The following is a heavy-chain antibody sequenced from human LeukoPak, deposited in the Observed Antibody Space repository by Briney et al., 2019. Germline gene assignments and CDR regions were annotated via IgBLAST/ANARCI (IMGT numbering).Heavy chain of an antibody. D-gene: IGHD6-13*01. Sequence: ASVKVSCKASGYTFTSYGISWVRQAPGQGLEWMGWISAYNGNTNYAQKLQGRVTMTTDTSTSTAYMELRSLRSDDTAVYYCARVLAAAGRKPLINNWFDPWGQGTLVTDSS. J-gene: IGHJ5*02. CDR1: GYTFTSYG. CDR2: ISAYNGNT. CDR3: ARVLAAAGRKPLINNWFDP. V-gene: IGHV1-18*01.